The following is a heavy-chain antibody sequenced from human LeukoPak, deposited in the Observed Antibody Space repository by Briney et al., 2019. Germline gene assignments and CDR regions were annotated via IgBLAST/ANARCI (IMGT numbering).Heavy chain of an antibody. V-gene: IGHV1-18*01. CDR1: GYTFTNYG. Sequence: ASVKVSCKASGYTFTNYGISWVRQAPGQGLEWMGWISVYNGNTNYAQKFQGRVTMTTDTSTSTAYMELRSLRSDDTAVYYCARDGFRYFGSGSYYVGSWFDPWGQGTLVTVSS. CDR3: ARDGFRYFGSGSYYVGSWFDP. D-gene: IGHD3-10*01. J-gene: IGHJ5*02. CDR2: ISVYNGNT.